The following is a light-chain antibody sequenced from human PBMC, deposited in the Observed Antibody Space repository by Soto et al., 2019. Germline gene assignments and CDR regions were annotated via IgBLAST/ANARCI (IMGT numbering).Light chain of an antibody. J-gene: IGLJ2*01. Sequence: QSPLTQPASVSGSPGQPITISCTGTSNDVGSYNIVSWYQQHPGKAPKLMIYEVSKRPSGVSNRFSGSKSGNTASLTISGLQAEDEADYYCCSYAGSSTYVVFGGGTKVTVL. CDR3: CSYAGSSTYVV. CDR1: SNDVGSYNI. V-gene: IGLV2-23*02. CDR2: EVS.